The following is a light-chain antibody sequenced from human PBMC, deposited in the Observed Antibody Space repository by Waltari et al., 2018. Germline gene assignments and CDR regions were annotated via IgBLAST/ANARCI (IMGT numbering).Light chain of an antibody. CDR1: SSDAGTYTS. Sequence: QSALTQPASVSGSPGQSITISCTGTSSDAGTYTSVSWYQQHPGKGPKPLIYEVNKRSSGVSNRVSGSKSGNTASLTISGLQTEDEADYYCSSYTGWIYVFGSGTKVTVL. J-gene: IGLJ1*01. V-gene: IGLV2-14*02. CDR2: EVN. CDR3: SSYTGWIYV.